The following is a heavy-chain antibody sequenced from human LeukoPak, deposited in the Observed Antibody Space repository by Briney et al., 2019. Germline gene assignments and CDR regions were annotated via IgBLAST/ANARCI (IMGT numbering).Heavy chain of an antibody. V-gene: IGHV4-4*07. CDR2: IYTSGST. D-gene: IGHD3-9*01. Sequence: PSETLSLTCTVAGGSISSYYWSWLRQPAGKGLEWVGRIYTSGSTTHNPSLKSRVTISVDTSTNQFSLKLSSVTAADTAVYYCARVRTYYDILTGYSDNAFDIWGQGTMVTVSS. CDR1: GGSISSYY. CDR3: ARVRTYYDILTGYSDNAFDI. J-gene: IGHJ3*02.